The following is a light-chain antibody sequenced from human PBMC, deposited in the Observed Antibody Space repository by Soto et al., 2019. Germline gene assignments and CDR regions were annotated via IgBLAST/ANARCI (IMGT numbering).Light chain of an antibody. CDR1: QRISSW. Sequence: DIQMTQSPSTLSASVGDRVTITCRASQRISSWLAWYQQKPGKAPKLLIYKASSLESGVPSRFRGSGSGTEFTLTISSLQPDEFATYYCQQYNSYPFTFGPGTKVDIK. CDR3: QQYNSYPFT. J-gene: IGKJ3*01. V-gene: IGKV1-5*03. CDR2: KAS.